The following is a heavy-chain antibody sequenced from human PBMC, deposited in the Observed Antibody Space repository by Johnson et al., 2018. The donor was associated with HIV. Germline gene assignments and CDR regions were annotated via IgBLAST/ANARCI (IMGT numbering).Heavy chain of an antibody. CDR2: IRSDGSNK. J-gene: IGHJ3*02. Sequence: QVQLVESGGGVVQPGGSLRLSCAASGFTFSSSGMHWVRQAPGKGLEWVTFIRSDGSNKYFADSVKGRFPISRDNSKNTLYLQMNSLRAEDTAVYYCAKGGDYGGKGDAFDIWGQGTMVTVSS. D-gene: IGHD4-23*01. CDR1: GFTFSSSG. V-gene: IGHV3-30*02. CDR3: AKGGDYGGKGDAFDI.